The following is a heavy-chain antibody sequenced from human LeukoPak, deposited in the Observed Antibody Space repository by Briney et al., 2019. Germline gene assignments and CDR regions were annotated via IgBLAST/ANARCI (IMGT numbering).Heavy chain of an antibody. CDR2: IYHSGST. Sequence: SETLSLTCAVSGGSISTSNRWSWVRQPPGKGLEWIGEIYHSGSTNYNPSLKSRVTISVDKSKNQFSLKLSSVTAADTAVYYCARVARPRYSSTEDDAFDIWGQGTMVTVSS. D-gene: IGHD6-13*01. J-gene: IGHJ3*02. CDR1: GGSISTSNR. V-gene: IGHV4-4*02. CDR3: ARVARPRYSSTEDDAFDI.